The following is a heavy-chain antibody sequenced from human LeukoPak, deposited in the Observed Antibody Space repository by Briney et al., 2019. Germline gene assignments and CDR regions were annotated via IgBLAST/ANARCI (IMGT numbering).Heavy chain of an antibody. CDR1: GGSISSSSYY. Sequence: SETLSLTCTVSGGSISSSSYYWNWIRQPPGKGLEWIGEINHSRTTNYNPSLKSRVTISVDTSKNQFSLKLNSVTAADTAVYYCARGDDWSAYYRRPFDYWGQGTLVTVPS. CDR2: INHSRTT. V-gene: IGHV4-39*07. J-gene: IGHJ4*02. D-gene: IGHD3-3*01. CDR3: ARGDDWSAYYRRPFDY.